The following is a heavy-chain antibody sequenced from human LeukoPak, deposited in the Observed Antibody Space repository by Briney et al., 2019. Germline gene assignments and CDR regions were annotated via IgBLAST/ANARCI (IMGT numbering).Heavy chain of an antibody. CDR2: IDTDGKTT. Sequence: GGSLRLSCGASGFTFNAYVMHWVGQAPGKGLVWVARIDTDGKTTTYADSVKGRFTISRDNAKNMLYVQMNSLRAEDTAVYYCVRDKDGYNFWGRGTLVSASS. J-gene: IGHJ4*02. V-gene: IGHV3-74*01. D-gene: IGHD5-24*01. CDR1: GFTFNAYV. CDR3: VRDKDGYNF.